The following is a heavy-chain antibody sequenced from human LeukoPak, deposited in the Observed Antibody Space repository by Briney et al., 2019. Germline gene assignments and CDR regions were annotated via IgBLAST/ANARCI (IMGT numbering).Heavy chain of an antibody. CDR3: ARDRSRFLGLCYFDY. CDR1: GYTFTSYY. D-gene: IGHD3-16*01. CDR2: INPNSGGT. Sequence: GAPVKVSCKASGYTFTSYYMHWVRRAPGQGLEWMGWINPNSGGTNYAQKFQGRVTMTRDTSISTAYMELSRLRSDDTAVYYCARDRSRFLGLCYFDYWGQATLVTVSS. J-gene: IGHJ4*02. V-gene: IGHV1-2*02.